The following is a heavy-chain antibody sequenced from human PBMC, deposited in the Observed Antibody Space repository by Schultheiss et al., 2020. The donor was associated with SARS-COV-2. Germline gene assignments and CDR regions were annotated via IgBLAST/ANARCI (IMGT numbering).Heavy chain of an antibody. Sequence: GGSLRLSCAASGFTFSSYAMHWVRQAPGKGLEWVSGISWNSGSIGYADSVKGRFTISRDNAKNSLYLQMNSLRAEDTAVYYCAREKSGTYYDFWSGLSLFDYWGQGTLVTVSS. J-gene: IGHJ4*02. V-gene: IGHV3-9*01. CDR1: GFTFSSYA. D-gene: IGHD3-3*01. CDR3: AREKSGTYYDFWSGLSLFDY. CDR2: ISWNSGSI.